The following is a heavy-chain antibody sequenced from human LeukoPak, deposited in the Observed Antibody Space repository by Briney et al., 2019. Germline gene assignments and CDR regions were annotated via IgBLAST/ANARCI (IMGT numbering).Heavy chain of an antibody. CDR3: ARWNMVRGVIASYYFDY. Sequence: SETLSLTCTVSGDSISSSSSYWGWIRQPPGEGLEWIGSIYYSGSTYYNTSLKSRVTISVDTSKNQFSLKLSSVTAADTAVYYCARWNMVRGVIASYYFDYWGQGTLVTVSS. CDR2: IYYSGST. D-gene: IGHD3-10*01. V-gene: IGHV4-39*07. J-gene: IGHJ4*02. CDR1: GDSISSSSSY.